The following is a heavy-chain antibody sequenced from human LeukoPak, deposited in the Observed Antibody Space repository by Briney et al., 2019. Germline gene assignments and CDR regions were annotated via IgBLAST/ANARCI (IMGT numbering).Heavy chain of an antibody. J-gene: IGHJ5*02. CDR3: ARSANPGVHDFDP. CDR1: GFAFSSYA. Sequence: PGGSLTLSCTASGFAFSSYAMAWVRQAPGEGLEWLSYISSSSKINYADSVKGRFTISRDNAKNSLYLQMISLRDEDTAVYYCARSANPGVHDFDPWGQGTLVTVSS. D-gene: IGHD6-6*01. V-gene: IGHV3-48*02. CDR2: ISSSSKI.